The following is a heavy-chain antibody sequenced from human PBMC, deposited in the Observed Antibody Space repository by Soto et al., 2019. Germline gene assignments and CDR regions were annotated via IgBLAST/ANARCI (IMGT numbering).Heavy chain of an antibody. CDR3: ARDRGGYSGYGTFDY. CDR2: ISAYNGNT. D-gene: IGHD5-12*01. V-gene: IGHV1-18*01. J-gene: IGHJ4*02. CDR1: GYTFTSYG. Sequence: GAPVKVSCKTSGYTFTSYGISWVRQAPGQGLEWMGWISAYNGNTNYAQKLQGRVTMTTDTSTSTAYMELRSLRSDDTAVYYCARDRGGYSGYGTFDYWGQGTLVTVSS.